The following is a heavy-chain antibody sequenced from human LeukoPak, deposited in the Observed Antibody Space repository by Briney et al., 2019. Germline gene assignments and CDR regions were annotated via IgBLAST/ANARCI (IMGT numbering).Heavy chain of an antibody. V-gene: IGHV4-59*08. D-gene: IGHD2-8*01. CDR2: IYDGGST. J-gene: IGHJ4*02. CDR1: GGSISNYY. CDR3: ASATEMAKVFSFDY. Sequence: PSETLSLTCTVSGGSISNYYWNWIRQPPGKGLEWIGYIYDGGSTNYNPSLKSRATISVDTSKNQFSLKVSSVTAADTGVYYCASATEMAKVFSFDYWGQGTVVTVSS.